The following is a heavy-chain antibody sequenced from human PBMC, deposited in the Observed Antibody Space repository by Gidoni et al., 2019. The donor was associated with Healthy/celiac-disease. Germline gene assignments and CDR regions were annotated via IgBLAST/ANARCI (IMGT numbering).Heavy chain of an antibody. CDR3: AKDLRQQLVQFDAFDI. V-gene: IGHV3-23*01. J-gene: IGHJ3*02. D-gene: IGHD6-13*01. Sequence: EVQLLESGGGLVQPGGSLRLSCAASGFTFSSYAMSWVRQAPGKGLEWVSAISGSGGSTYYADSVKGRFTISRDNSKNTLYLQMNSLRAEDTAVYYCAKDLRQQLVQFDAFDIWGQGTMVTVSS. CDR2: ISGSGGST. CDR1: GFTFSSYA.